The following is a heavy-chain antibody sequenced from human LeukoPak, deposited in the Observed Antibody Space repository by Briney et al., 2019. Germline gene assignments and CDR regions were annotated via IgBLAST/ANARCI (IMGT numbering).Heavy chain of an antibody. Sequence: GGSLRLSCAASGFTFSSSAMSWVRQAPGKGLEWVSAISNNGGYTYYADSVQGRFTISRDNSKNTLYLQMNSLRAEDTAVYYCCSLSAARSEFDYWGQGTLVTVSS. V-gene: IGHV3-23*01. D-gene: IGHD2-2*01. CDR1: GFTFSSSA. CDR2: ISNNGGYT. J-gene: IGHJ4*02. CDR3: CSLSAARSEFDY.